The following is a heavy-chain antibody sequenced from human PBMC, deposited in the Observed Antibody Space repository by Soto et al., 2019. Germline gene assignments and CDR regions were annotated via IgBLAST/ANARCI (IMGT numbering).Heavy chain of an antibody. D-gene: IGHD2-2*01. Sequence: QVQLQQWGAGLLKPSETLSLTCAVYGGSFSGYYWTWIRQSPEKGLERIGEVNHSGTTYYNPSLKTRVTRSEHTPKNQFSLKMSSVAAADTAVYYCARGIGYCSSINCYSSRRLRFDSWGQGTLVTVSS. CDR2: VNHSGTT. CDR1: GGSFSGYY. J-gene: IGHJ4*02. V-gene: IGHV4-34*01. CDR3: ARGIGYCSSINCYSSRRLRFDS.